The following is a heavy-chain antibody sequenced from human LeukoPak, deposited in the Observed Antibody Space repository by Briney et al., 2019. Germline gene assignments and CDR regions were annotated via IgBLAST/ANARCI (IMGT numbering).Heavy chain of an antibody. CDR2: IYYSGST. Sequence: PSETLSLTCTVSGGSISSYYWSWIRQPPGKGLEWIGYIYYSGSTNYNPSLKSRVTISVDTSKNQFSLKLSSVTAADTAVYYCASPPRRGSRPSYWGQGTLVTVSS. CDR3: ASPPRRGSRPSY. CDR1: GGSISSYY. D-gene: IGHD3-10*01. J-gene: IGHJ4*02. V-gene: IGHV4-59*08.